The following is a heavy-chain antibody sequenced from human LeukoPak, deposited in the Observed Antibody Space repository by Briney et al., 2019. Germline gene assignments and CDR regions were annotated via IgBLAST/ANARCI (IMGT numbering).Heavy chain of an antibody. CDR3: AGHSEMDV. CDR2: IYSGGST. CDR1: GFTVRNNY. Sequence: GGSLRLSCAASGFTVRNNYMIWVRQAPGKGLEWVSLIYSGGSTYYSDSVRGRFATSRDNSKNTLYLQMSSLRAEDTAVYYCAGHSEMDVWGQGITVTVSS. D-gene: IGHD6-13*01. J-gene: IGHJ6*02. V-gene: IGHV3-53*01.